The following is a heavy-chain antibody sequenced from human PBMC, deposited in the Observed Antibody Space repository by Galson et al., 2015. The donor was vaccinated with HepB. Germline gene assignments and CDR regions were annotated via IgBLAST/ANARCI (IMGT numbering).Heavy chain of an antibody. CDR3: AKGVLTMVRGAPWFDP. V-gene: IGHV3-23*01. CDR2: ISGSGGST. J-gene: IGHJ5*02. CDR1: GFTFSSYA. D-gene: IGHD3-10*01. Sequence: SLRLSCAASGFTFSSYAMSWVRQAPGKGLEWVSAISGSGGSTYYADSVKGRFTISRDNSKNTLYLQMNSLRAEDTAVYYCAKGVLTMVRGAPWFDPWGQGTLVTVSS.